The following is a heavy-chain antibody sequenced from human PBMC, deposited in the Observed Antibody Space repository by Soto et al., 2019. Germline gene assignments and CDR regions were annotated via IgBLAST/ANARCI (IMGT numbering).Heavy chain of an antibody. D-gene: IGHD5-12*01. Sequence: GGSLRLSCAASGFVFRTYAMSWVRQAPDKGLEWVSGTSGNGGSTYHADSVKGRFTISRDNSKNTLYLQMNSLRAEDTAVYYCARGYGGYDYWGQGTLVTVSS. J-gene: IGHJ4*02. CDR1: GFVFRTYA. CDR2: TSGNGGST. CDR3: ARGYGGYDY. V-gene: IGHV3-23*01.